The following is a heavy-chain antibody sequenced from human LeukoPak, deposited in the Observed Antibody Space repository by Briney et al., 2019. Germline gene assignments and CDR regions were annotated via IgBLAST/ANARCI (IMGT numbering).Heavy chain of an antibody. CDR2: VYFNGDT. CDR3: ARQFGLMRSYRHLDH. D-gene: IGHD3/OR15-3a*01. CDR1: SGSISSYY. J-gene: IGHJ4*02. Sequence: SSETLSLTCSLSSGSISSYYWTWLRQPPGKTPQWIGNVYFNGDTNFNPSLKSRVTISVDTSNNQFSLKLTSVTAADTAVYYCARQFGLMRSYRHLDHWGPGILVTVSA. V-gene: IGHV4-59*08.